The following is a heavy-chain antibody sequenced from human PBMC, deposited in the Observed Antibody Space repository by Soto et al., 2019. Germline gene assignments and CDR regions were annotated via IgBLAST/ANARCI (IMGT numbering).Heavy chain of an antibody. CDR2: IYYSGST. Sequence: SETLSLTCTVSGGSISSSSYYWGWIRQPPGKGLEWIGSIYYSGSTYYNPSLKSRVTISVDTSKNQFSLKLSSVTAADTAVYYCARRLVPAAVYYYGMDVWGQGTTVTVSS. V-gene: IGHV4-39*01. CDR1: GGSISSSSYY. J-gene: IGHJ6*02. D-gene: IGHD2-2*01. CDR3: ARRLVPAAVYYYGMDV.